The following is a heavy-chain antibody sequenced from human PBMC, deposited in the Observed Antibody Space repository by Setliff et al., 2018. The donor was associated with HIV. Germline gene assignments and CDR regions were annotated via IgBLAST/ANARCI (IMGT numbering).Heavy chain of an antibody. D-gene: IGHD3-10*01. CDR1: GGSISSSSYY. J-gene: IGHJ4*02. V-gene: IGHV4-39*07. CDR3: ARERGVIMGLDY. CDR2: IYYSRST. Sequence: PSETLSLTCTVSGGSISSSSYYWGWIRQPPGKGLEWIGSIYYSRSTYYNPSLKSRVIMSVDTSKDQFSLRLTSVTAADTAVYFCARERGVIMGLDYWGQGTLVTVSS.